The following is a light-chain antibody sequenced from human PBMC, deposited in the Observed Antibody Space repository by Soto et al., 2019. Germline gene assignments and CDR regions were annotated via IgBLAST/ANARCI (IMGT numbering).Light chain of an antibody. CDR1: QSISTY. CDR2: GAS. V-gene: IGKV3-20*01. CDR3: QQYSSSPRT. Sequence: EIVLTHSPCALSLFPCERATLSCRASQSISTYLAWCQQKPGQAPRLLMSGASTRATGVPDRFSGSGSGTDFSLTISRLETEDFAVYHCQQYSSSPRTFGQGTRLEIK. J-gene: IGKJ5*01.